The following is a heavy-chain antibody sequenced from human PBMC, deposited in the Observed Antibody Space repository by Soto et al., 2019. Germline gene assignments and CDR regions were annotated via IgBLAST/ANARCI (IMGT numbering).Heavy chain of an antibody. J-gene: IGHJ4*02. CDR2: FRTSGDVGTT. D-gene: IGHD3-10*01. CDR1: GFTFSSYS. CDR3: AKKVNSGPGSQYFDY. Sequence: GGSLRLSCAASGFTFSSYSMSWVRQAPGKGLEWVSGFRTSGDVGTTYYADSVKGRFTISRDNSKNMLFLQMNSLRAEETAIYYCAKKVNSGPGSQYFDYWGQGTLVTVSS. V-gene: IGHV3-23*01.